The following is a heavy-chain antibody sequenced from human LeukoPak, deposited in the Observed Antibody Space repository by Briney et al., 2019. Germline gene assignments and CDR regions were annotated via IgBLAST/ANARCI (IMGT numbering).Heavy chain of an antibody. Sequence: GGSPRLSCAASGFTFSSYGMTWVRQAPGKGLEWVSYISSSGSTIYYADSVKGRFTISRDNAKNSLYLQMNSLRAEDTAVYYCAELGITMIGGVWGKGTTVTISS. CDR2: ISSSGSTI. CDR3: AELGITMIGGV. D-gene: IGHD3-10*02. J-gene: IGHJ6*04. V-gene: IGHV3-48*03. CDR1: GFTFSSYG.